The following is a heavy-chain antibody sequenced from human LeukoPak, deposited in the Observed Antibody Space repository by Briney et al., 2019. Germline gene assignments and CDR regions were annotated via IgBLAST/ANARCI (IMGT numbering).Heavy chain of an antibody. V-gene: IGHV4-59*01. CDR1: GGPISRYY. Sequence: SETLSLTCTVSGGPISRYYWSWIRQPPGKGLEWIGHIYDSGITNYNPSLQSRVTISVDTSKNQFSLKLSSVTAADTAVYFCARDALPYYDSSGYYKTHDAFDIWGQGTMVSVSS. D-gene: IGHD3-22*01. CDR3: ARDALPYYDSSGYYKTHDAFDI. CDR2: IYDSGIT. J-gene: IGHJ3*02.